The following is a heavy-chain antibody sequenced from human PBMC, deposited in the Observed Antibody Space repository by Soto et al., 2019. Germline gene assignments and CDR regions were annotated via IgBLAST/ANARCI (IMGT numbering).Heavy chain of an antibody. Sequence: SETLSLTCSVSGGSISSSFWSWIRQPPGKELEWIGYISYSGSTTYNPSLKSRITLSVDTSKNQFSLRVASVTAADTAVYYCARGHRAMEYYYYYGMDVWGQGTTVTVSS. V-gene: IGHV4-59*01. J-gene: IGHJ6*02. D-gene: IGHD5-18*01. CDR2: ISYSGST. CDR3: ARGHRAMEYYYYYGMDV. CDR1: GGSISSSF.